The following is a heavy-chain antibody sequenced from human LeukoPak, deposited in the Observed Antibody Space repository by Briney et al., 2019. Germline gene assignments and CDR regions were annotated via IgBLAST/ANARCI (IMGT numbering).Heavy chain of an antibody. V-gene: IGHV5-51*01. CDR3: ARQAGSVLRFLEWLPSYMDV. J-gene: IGHJ6*03. Sequence: GESLKISCKGSGYSFTSYWIGWVRQMPGKGLEWMGIIYPGDSDTRYSPSFQGQVTISADKSINTAYLQWSSLKASDTAMYYCARQAGSVLRFLEWLPSYMDVWGKGTTVTVSS. CDR1: GYSFTSYW. CDR2: IYPGDSDT. D-gene: IGHD3-3*01.